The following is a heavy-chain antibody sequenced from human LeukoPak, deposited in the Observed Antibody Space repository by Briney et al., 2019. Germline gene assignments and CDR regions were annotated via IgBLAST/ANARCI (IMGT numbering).Heavy chain of an antibody. V-gene: IGHV3-23*01. CDR3: ATSRDGYNYWFDP. D-gene: IGHD5-12*01. J-gene: IGHJ5*02. CDR1: GFTFTTYA. CDR2: ISNNGGDT. Sequence: GGSLRLSCAASGFTFTTYAMSWVRQAPGMGLEWVSSISNNGGDTYYADSVKGRLSISRDNSKNTLYLQINSLRAEDTAMYYCATSRDGYNYWFDPWGQGTLVTVSS.